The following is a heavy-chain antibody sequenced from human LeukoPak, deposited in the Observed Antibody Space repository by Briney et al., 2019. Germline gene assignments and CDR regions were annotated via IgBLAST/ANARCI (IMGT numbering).Heavy chain of an antibody. Sequence: PGRSLRLSCAASGFTFDDYAMHWVRQAPGKGLEWVSGISWNSGSIGYAHSVKGRFTISRDNAKNSLYLQMNSLSAEDTALYYCAKGLWFGEVWANWFDPWGQGTLVTVSS. CDR3: AKGLWFGEVWANWFDP. J-gene: IGHJ5*02. CDR2: ISWNSGSI. D-gene: IGHD3-10*01. V-gene: IGHV3-9*01. CDR1: GFTFDDYA.